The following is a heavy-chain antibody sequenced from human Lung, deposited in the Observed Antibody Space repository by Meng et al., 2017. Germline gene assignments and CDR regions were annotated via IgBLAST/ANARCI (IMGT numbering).Heavy chain of an antibody. CDR1: GGSISSSNYY. V-gene: IGHV4-30-4*01. J-gene: IGHJ2*01. Sequence: QLQLQESGPGLVKPSQTLSLTCTVSGGSISSSNYYWSWIRQPPGKGLEWSGHIYNSGSTYYNPSLKSRITISVDMSKNQFSLKLSSVTAADTAVYYCARGQKGYFDLWGRGTLVTVSS. CDR3: ARGQKGYFDL. CDR2: IYNSGST.